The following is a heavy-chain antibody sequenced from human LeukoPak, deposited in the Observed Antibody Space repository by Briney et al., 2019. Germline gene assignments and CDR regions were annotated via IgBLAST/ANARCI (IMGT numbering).Heavy chain of an antibody. CDR3: ARGHYYDSSFDY. CDR2: IKQDGSEK. J-gene: IGHJ4*02. D-gene: IGHD3-22*01. CDR1: GFTISSYW. Sequence: QAGGSLRLSCAASGFTISSYWMSWVRQAPGKGLGWVANIKQDGSEKYYVDSVKGRFTISRDNAKNSLYLQMNSLRAEDTAVYYCARGHYYDSSFDYWGQGTLVTVSS. V-gene: IGHV3-7*01.